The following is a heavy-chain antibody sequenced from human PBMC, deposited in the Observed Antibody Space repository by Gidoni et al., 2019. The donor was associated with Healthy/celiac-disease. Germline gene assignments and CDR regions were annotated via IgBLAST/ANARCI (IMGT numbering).Heavy chain of an antibody. CDR1: GFTSDDYA. CDR2: SSWNSGII. CDR3: AKDFYSSVTQTIDY. J-gene: IGHJ4*02. D-gene: IGHD6-19*01. V-gene: IGHV3-9*02. Sequence: EVQLVESGGGLVQPGRSLRLSCAASGFTSDDYAMHWVRQAPGKGLEWVSGSSWNSGIIGYADSVKGRFTISRDNAKNSLYLQMNSLRAEDTALYYCAKDFYSSVTQTIDYWGQGTLVTVSS.